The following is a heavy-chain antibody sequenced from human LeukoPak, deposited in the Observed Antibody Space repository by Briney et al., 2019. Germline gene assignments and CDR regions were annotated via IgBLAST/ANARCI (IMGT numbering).Heavy chain of an antibody. V-gene: IGHV4-34*01. Sequence: PSETLSLTCAVYGGSFSGYYWSWIRQPPGKGLEWIGEINHSGSTNYNPSLKSRVTISVDTSKNQFSLKLSSVTAADTAVYYCATGLVALDYWGQGTLDTVSS. CDR3: ATGLVALDY. D-gene: IGHD2-15*01. CDR1: GGSFSGYY. J-gene: IGHJ4*02. CDR2: INHSGST.